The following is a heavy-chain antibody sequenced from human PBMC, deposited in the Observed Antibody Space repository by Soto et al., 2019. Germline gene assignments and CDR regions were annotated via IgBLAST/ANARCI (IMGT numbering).Heavy chain of an antibody. D-gene: IGHD3-16*01. CDR3: ARWGHPAVKAFDI. CDR2: IHYTGSR. CDR1: GASVNDYY. Sequence: SETLSLTCTVSGASVNDYYWNWVRQPLGKGLEWIGFIHYTGSRIFNPSLQSRVTMSIDVSQNQFSLRLTSVTAADTAIYYCARWGHPAVKAFDIWGQGTTVTVSS. V-gene: IGHV4-59*02. J-gene: IGHJ3*02.